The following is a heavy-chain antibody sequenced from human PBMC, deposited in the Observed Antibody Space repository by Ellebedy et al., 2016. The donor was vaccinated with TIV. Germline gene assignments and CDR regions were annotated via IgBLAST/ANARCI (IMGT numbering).Heavy chain of an antibody. J-gene: IGHJ6*02. Sequence: ASVKVSXXASGYTFTSYGISWVRQAPGQGLEWMGWISAYNGNTNYAQKLQGRVTITADESTSTAYMELSSLRSEDTAVYYCARDGSSTSCYACWGDYYYGMDVWGQGTTVTVSS. CDR2: ISAYNGNT. D-gene: IGHD2-2*01. V-gene: IGHV1-18*01. CDR1: GYTFTSYG. CDR3: ARDGSSTSCYACWGDYYYGMDV.